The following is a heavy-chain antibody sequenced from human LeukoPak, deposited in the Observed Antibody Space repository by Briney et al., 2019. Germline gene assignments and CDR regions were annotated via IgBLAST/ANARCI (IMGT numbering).Heavy chain of an antibody. J-gene: IGHJ4*02. CDR2: IYYSGST. D-gene: IGHD3-10*01. CDR3: AREATEYYFDY. V-gene: IGHV4-59*01. CDR1: GGSISSYY. Sequence: PETLSLTCTVSGGSISSYYWSWIRQPPGKGLEWIGYIYYSGSTNYNPSLKSRVTISVDTSKNQFSLKLSSVTAADTAVYYCAREATEYYFDYWGQGTLVTVSS.